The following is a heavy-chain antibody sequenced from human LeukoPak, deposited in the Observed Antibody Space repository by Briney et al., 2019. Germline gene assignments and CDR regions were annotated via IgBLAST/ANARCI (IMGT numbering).Heavy chain of an antibody. J-gene: IGHJ3*02. CDR3: ASEGDSSGYGAFDI. CDR2: IIPIFGTA. V-gene: IGHV1-69*13. Sequence: ASVKVSFKASGGTFSSYAISWVRQAPGQGLEWMGGIIPIFGTANYAQKFQGRVTITADESTSTAYMELSSLRSEDTAVYYCASEGDSSGYGAFDIWGQGTMVTVSS. CDR1: GGTFSSYA. D-gene: IGHD3-22*01.